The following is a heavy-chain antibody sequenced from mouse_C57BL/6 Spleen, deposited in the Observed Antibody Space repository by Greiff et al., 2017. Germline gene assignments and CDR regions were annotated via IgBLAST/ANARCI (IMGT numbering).Heavy chain of an antibody. CDR1: GYAFTNYL. V-gene: IGHV1-54*01. J-gene: IGHJ2*01. Sequence: QVQLQQSGAELVRPGTSVKVSCKASGYAFTNYLIEWVKQRPGQGLEWIGVINPGSGGPTYNEKFKGKATLTADKSSSTAYMQRSILTSEDSAVYFCARSGFPYYFDYGGKGTTLTGSS. CDR3: ARSGFPYYFDY. D-gene: IGHD3-1*01. CDR2: INPGSGGP.